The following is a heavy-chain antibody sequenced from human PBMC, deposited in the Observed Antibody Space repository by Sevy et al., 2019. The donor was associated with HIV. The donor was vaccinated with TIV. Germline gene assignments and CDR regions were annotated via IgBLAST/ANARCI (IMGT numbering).Heavy chain of an antibody. Sequence: GGSLRLSCAASGFTFGTYDMHWVRQAPGKGLEWVAIISYDGSYRYYADSVRGRFSMSRDNSKNTMYLQMSGLLIEDTAVYYCAKNRPPGGSLFSRHRMDVWGRGTTVTVSS. D-gene: IGHD3-16*01. CDR3: AKNRPPGGSLFSRHRMDV. J-gene: IGHJ6*02. V-gene: IGHV3-30*18. CDR1: GFTFGTYD. CDR2: ISYDGSYR.